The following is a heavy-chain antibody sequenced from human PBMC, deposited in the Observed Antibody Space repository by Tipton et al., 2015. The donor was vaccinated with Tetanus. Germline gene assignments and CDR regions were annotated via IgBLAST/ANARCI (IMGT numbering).Heavy chain of an antibody. D-gene: IGHD2-8*02. CDR2: ITYSRTT. Sequence: TLSLTCTVSGGSLSTSHWAWIRQPPGKGLEWVGKITYSRTTSYNPSLKSRVTISMDRSENQISLKMTSVTATDTAVYYCAGVTAQRTELYFEHWGQGTQVTVSS. J-gene: IGHJ1*01. V-gene: IGHV4-59*13. CDR3: AGVTAQRTELYFEH. CDR1: GGSLSTSH.